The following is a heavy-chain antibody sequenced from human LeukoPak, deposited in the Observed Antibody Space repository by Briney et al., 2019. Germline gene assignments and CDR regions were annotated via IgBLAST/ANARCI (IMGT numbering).Heavy chain of an antibody. Sequence: PGGSLRLSCAASGFTFSSHGMNWVRQAPGKGLEWVSGISPNGVITYYADSVKGRFTISRDNSKGTVYLQMNSLRPEDTAVYYCARDDSLLQFGCWGQGTLVTVSS. CDR2: ISPNGVIT. CDR3: ARDDSLLQFGC. CDR1: GFTFSSHG. D-gene: IGHD5-24*01. V-gene: IGHV3-23*01. J-gene: IGHJ4*02.